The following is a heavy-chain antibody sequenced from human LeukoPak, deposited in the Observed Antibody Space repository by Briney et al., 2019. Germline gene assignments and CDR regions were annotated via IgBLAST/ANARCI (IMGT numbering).Heavy chain of an antibody. CDR2: INHSGST. D-gene: IGHD2-2*01. CDR3: ARRKVGRYNWFDP. J-gene: IGHJ5*02. Sequence: SETLSLTCAVSGGSISSSNWWSWVRQPPGKGLECIGEINHSGSTNYNPSLKSRVTISVDTSKNQFSLKLSSVTAADTAVYYCARRKVGRYNWFDPWGQGTLVTVSS. V-gene: IGHV4-4*02. CDR1: GGSISSSNW.